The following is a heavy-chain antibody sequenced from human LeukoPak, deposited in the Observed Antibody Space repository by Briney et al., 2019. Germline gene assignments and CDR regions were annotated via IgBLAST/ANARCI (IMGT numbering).Heavy chain of an antibody. V-gene: IGHV1-2*02. CDR3: ARVPRGYCSGGSCYTPGYFQH. Sequence: ASVKVSCKASGYTFTGYYMHWVRQAPGQGLEWMGWINPNSGGTNYTQKFQGRVTMTRDTSISTAYMELSRLRSDDTAVYYCARVPRGYCSGGSCYTPGYFQHWGQGTLVTVSS. CDR2: INPNSGGT. CDR1: GYTFTGYY. D-gene: IGHD2-15*01. J-gene: IGHJ1*01.